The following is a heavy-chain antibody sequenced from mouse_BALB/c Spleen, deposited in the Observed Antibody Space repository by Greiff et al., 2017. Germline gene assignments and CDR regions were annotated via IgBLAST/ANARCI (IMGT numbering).Heavy chain of an antibody. D-gene: IGHD1-1*01. J-gene: IGHJ4*01. CDR3: ARYYYGSSPHYAMDY. Sequence: DVQLVESGGDLVKPGGSLKLSCAASGFTFSSYGMSWVRQTPDKRLEWVATISSGGSYTYYPDSVKGRFTISRDNAKNTLYLQMSSLKSEDTAMYYCARYYYGSSPHYAMDYWGQGTSVTVSS. V-gene: IGHV5-6*01. CDR1: GFTFSSYG. CDR2: ISSGGSYT.